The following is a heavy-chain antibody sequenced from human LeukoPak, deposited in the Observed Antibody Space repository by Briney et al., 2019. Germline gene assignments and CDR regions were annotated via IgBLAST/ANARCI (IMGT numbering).Heavy chain of an antibody. D-gene: IGHD1-26*01. J-gene: IGHJ4*02. V-gene: IGHV4-59*01. Sequence: PSETLSLTCTVSGGSISSYYWSWIRQPPGKGLEWIGYIYYSGSTNYNPSLKSRVTMSVDTSKNQFSLKLSSVTAADTAVYYCARVVVGATTPFDYWGQGTLVTVSS. CDR1: GGSISSYY. CDR3: ARVVVGATTPFDY. CDR2: IYYSGST.